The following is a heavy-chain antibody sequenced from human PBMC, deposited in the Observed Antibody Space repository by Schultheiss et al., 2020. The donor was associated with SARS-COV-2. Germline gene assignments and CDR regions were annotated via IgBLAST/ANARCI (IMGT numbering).Heavy chain of an antibody. D-gene: IGHD3-9*01. CDR3: AKDRRYYDILTGYFQAHNQALESYGMDV. Sequence: GGSPRLSCAASGFTFNSYGMHWVRQAPGKGLEWVAVISYDGSNKYYADSVKGRFTISRDNSKNTLYLQMNSLRAEDTAVYYCAKDRRYYDILTGYFQAHNQALESYGMDVWGQGTTVTVSS. CDR2: ISYDGSNK. V-gene: IGHV3-30*18. J-gene: IGHJ6*02. CDR1: GFTFNSYG.